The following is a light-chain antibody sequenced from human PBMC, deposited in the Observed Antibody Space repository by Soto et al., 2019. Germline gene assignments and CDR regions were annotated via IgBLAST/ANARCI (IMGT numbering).Light chain of an antibody. Sequence: DIQMTQSPSTLSASVGDRVTITCRASQSISNWLAWYQQKPGKAPNLLIYKASSLESGVPSRFSGSGSGTEFTLTISSLQPDDFATYYCQQYNSYSQTFGQGTKLEI. J-gene: IGKJ2*01. V-gene: IGKV1-5*03. CDR1: QSISNW. CDR3: QQYNSYSQT. CDR2: KAS.